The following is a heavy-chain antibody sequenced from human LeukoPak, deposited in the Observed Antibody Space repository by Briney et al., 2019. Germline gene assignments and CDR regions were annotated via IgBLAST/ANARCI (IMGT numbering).Heavy chain of an antibody. CDR1: GYTFIAYY. Sequence: EASVKVSCKASGYTFIAYYMHWVRQATGQGLEWMGWINPNSGVTNYAQKFQGRVTMTRDTSISTAYMELSGLRSDDTAVYYCGRENYYMDVWGKGTTVTISS. J-gene: IGHJ6*03. CDR3: GRENYYMDV. V-gene: IGHV1-2*02. CDR2: INPNSGVT.